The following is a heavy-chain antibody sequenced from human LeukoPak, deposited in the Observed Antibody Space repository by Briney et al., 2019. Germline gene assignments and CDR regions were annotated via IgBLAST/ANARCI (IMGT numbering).Heavy chain of an antibody. J-gene: IGHJ4*02. D-gene: IGHD1-1*01. V-gene: IGHV3-66*04. CDR2: IYSGGSS. CDR1: GVTVSSNY. Sequence: GGSLRLSCAASGVTVSSNYMTWVRQAPGKGLEWVSVIYSGGSSFYADSVKGRFTISRDNSKNTLYLQMSSLRVEDTAVYYCTRLRGEAGTHLSYDYWGQGTLVTVSS. CDR3: TRLRGEAGTHLSYDY.